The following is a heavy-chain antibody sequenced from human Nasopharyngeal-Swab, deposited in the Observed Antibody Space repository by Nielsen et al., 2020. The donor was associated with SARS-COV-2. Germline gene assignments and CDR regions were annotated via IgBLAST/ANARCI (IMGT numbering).Heavy chain of an antibody. V-gene: IGHV5-51*01. J-gene: IGHJ4*02. D-gene: IGHD3-16*01. Sequence: GESLKISCKGFGYTFTNSWIGWVRQMPGKGPEWMGIIYPGDSDTRYSPSFQGQVIISADKSVNTTYLQWSSLKASDSAIYYCATTYCNAYTCYSFNNWGRGTLVTVSS. CDR3: ATTYCNAYTCYSFNN. CDR1: GYTFTNSW. CDR2: IYPGDSDT.